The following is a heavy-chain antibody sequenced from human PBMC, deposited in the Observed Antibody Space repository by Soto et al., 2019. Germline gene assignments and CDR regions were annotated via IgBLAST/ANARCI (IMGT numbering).Heavy chain of an antibody. CDR2: INAGNGNT. CDR3: ARDNAVTTCDY. Sequence: EASVKVSCKASGYAFTSYAMHWVRQAPGQRLEWMGWINAGNGNTKYSQKFQGRVTITRDTSASTAYMELSSLRSDDTAVYYCARDNAVTTCDYWGQGTLVTVSS. J-gene: IGHJ4*02. D-gene: IGHD4-17*01. CDR1: GYAFTSYA. V-gene: IGHV1-3*01.